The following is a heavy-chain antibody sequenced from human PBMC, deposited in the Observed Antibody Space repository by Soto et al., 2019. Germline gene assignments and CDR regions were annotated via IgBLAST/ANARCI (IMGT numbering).Heavy chain of an antibody. V-gene: IGHV3-30-3*01. D-gene: IGHD3-22*01. CDR1: GFTFSSYA. J-gene: IGHJ4*02. CDR3: ARDKSTHYYDSSALDY. Sequence: LRLSCAASGFTFSSYAMHWVRQAPGKGLEWVAVISYDGSNKYYADSVKGRFTISRDNSKNTLYLQMNSLRAEDTAVYYCARDKSTHYYDSSALDYWGQGTLVTVSS. CDR2: ISYDGSNK.